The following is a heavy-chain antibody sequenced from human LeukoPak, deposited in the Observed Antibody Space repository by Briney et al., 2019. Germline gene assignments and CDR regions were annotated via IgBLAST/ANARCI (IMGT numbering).Heavy chain of an antibody. V-gene: IGHV4-39*01. J-gene: IGHJ5*02. D-gene: IGHD3-22*01. CDR2: MYYSGST. CDR1: GGSISSSSYY. CDR3: ARGSSFITMIANWFDP. Sequence: SETLSLTCTVSGGSISSSSYYWGWIRQPPGKGLEWIGSMYYSGSTYYNPSLKSRVTISVDTSKNQFSLKLSSVTAADTAVYYCARGSSFITMIANWFDPWGQGTLVTVSS.